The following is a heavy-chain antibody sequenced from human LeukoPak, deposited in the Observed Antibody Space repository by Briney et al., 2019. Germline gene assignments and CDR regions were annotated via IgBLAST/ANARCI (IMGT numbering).Heavy chain of an antibody. Sequence: GGSLRLSCAASGFVFSSQDMGWVRQAPGKGLEWVGRIISISGGGTSDYPAPVKGRFTISRDDSKNTVYLQMNSLKTEDTAVYYCTTHRGEWVLDSWGQGTLVTVSS. J-gene: IGHJ4*02. D-gene: IGHD3-16*01. CDR1: GFVFSSQD. CDR2: IISISGGGTS. CDR3: TTHRGEWVLDS. V-gene: IGHV3-15*01.